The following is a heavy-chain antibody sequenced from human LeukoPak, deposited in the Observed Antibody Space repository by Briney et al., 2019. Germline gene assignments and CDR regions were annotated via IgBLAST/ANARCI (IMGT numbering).Heavy chain of an antibody. D-gene: IGHD3-22*01. CDR1: GFTFSSYG. J-gene: IGHJ4*02. CDR3: ARTPRHYYDSSGYERGFDY. Sequence: GSLRLSCAASGFTFSSYGMHWVRQAPGKGLEWVAVIWYDGSNKYYADSVKGRFTISRDNSKNTLYLQMNSLRAEDTAVYYCARTPRHYYDSSGYERGFDYWGQGTLVTVSS. V-gene: IGHV3-33*01. CDR2: IWYDGSNK.